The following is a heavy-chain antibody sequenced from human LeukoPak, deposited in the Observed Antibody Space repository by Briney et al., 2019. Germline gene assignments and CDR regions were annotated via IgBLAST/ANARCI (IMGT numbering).Heavy chain of an antibody. V-gene: IGHV1-69*05. CDR2: IIPIFGTA. D-gene: IGHD2-21*02. CDR3: ACGGSSYCGGDCYSTFDY. CDR1: GGTFSSYA. J-gene: IGHJ4*02. Sequence: SVKVSCKASGGTFSSYAINWVRQAPGQGLEWMGGIIPIFGTANYAQKFQGRVTITTDESTSTAYMELSSLRSEDTAVYYCACGGSSYCGGDCYSTFDYWGQGTLVTVSS.